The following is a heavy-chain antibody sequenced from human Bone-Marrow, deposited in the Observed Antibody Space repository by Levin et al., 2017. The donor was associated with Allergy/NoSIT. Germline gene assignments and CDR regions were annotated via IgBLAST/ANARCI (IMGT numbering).Heavy chain of an antibody. CDR2: IYYSGST. CDR1: GGSISSYY. J-gene: IGHJ6*03. CDR3: ARYPIVVVTAGRAPYYYYMDV. V-gene: IGHV4-59*01. D-gene: IGHD2-21*02. Sequence: PGGSLRLSCTVSGGSISSYYWSWIRQPPGKGLEWIGYIYYSGSTNYNPSLKSRVTISVDTSKNQFSLKLSSVTAADTAVYYCARYPIVVVTAGRAPYYYYMDVWGKGTTVTVSS.